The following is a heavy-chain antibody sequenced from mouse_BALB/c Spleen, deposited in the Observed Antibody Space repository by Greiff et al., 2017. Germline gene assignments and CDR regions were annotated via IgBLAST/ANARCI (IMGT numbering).Heavy chain of an antibody. D-gene: IGHD1-3*01. CDR2: ISSGGSYT. CDR3: ARDLGYSRAMDY. V-gene: IGHV5-9-4*01. J-gene: IGHJ4*01. Sequence: EVQRVESGGGLVKPGGSLKLSCAASGFTFSSYAMSWVRQSPEKRLEWVAEISSGGSYTYYPDTVTGRFTICRDNAKNTLYLEMSSLRSEDTAMYYCARDLGYSRAMDYCGQGTSVTVSS. CDR1: GFTFSSYA.